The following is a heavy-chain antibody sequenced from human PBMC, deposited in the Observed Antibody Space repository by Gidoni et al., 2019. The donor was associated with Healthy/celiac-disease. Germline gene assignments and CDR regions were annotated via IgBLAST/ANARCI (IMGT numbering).Heavy chain of an antibody. V-gene: IGHV3-49*04. CDR2: SRSKAYGGTT. CDR1: RFTSGAPA. D-gene: IGHD6-19*01. Sequence: EVQLVASGGGLVQPGRFLRLSRTASRFTSGAPAMSWVRQAPGKGLEWVGFSRSKAYGGTTEYAASVKGRFTISRDDSKSSAYLQMNSLKTEDTAVYYCTRDLPIAVAGTSHGYWGQGTLVTVSS. CDR3: TRDLPIAVAGTSHGY. J-gene: IGHJ4*02.